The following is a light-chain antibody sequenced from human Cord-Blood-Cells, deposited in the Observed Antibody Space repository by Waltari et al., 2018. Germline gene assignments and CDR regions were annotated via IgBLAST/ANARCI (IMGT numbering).Light chain of an antibody. CDR2: DVS. J-gene: IGLJ1*01. Sequence: QSALTQPASVSGSPGQSITISCTGTSSDVGGYNYVSCYQQHPGKAPKLMIYDVSKRPSGVSNSFSGSKSGNTASLTISGLQAEDEADYYCSSYTSSSTLYVFGTGTKVTVL. CDR3: SSYTSSSTLYV. CDR1: SSDVGGYNY. V-gene: IGLV2-14*01.